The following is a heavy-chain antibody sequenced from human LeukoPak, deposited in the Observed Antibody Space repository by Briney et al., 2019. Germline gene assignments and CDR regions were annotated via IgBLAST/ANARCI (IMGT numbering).Heavy chain of an antibody. Sequence: GGSLRLSCAASGFTFSNFGMNWVRQAPGKGLQWVSGIGPGGDNKYYADSLEGRFTISRDNSKNTVYLQMNSLRAEDTALYYCAQDISWFAFDIWGQGTMVTVSS. CDR1: GFTFSNFG. D-gene: IGHD3-10*01. CDR2: IGPGGDNK. V-gene: IGHV3-23*01. CDR3: AQDISWFAFDI. J-gene: IGHJ3*02.